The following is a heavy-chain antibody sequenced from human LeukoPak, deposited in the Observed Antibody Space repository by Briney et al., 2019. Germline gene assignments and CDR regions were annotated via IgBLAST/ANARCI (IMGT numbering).Heavy chain of an antibody. CDR2: INPNSGGT. CDR3: ARRTTGYSYGRYYFDY. CDR1: GYTFTGYY. D-gene: IGHD5-18*01. V-gene: IGHV1-2*02. Sequence: ASVKVSCKASGYTFTGYYMHWLRQAPGQGLEWMGWINPNSGGTNYAQKFQGRVTMTRDTSISTAYMELSRLRSDDTAVYYCARRTTGYSYGRYYFDYWGQGTLVTVSS. J-gene: IGHJ4*02.